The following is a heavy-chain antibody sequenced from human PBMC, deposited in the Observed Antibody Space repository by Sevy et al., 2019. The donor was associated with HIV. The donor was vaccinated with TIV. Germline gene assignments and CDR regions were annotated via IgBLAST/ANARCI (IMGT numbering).Heavy chain of an antibody. CDR1: GLTFSNYY. CDR2: ISSSGTTL. V-gene: IGHV3-11*01. CDR3: VGRRYSYTYSWSYHFDY. Sequence: GGSVRLSCAASGLTFSNYYMSWIRQAPGKGLEWLSYISSSGTTLYSADSVKGRFAISRDNAKNSLYLQMNSLRAEDTAVYFCVGRRYSYTYSWSYHFDYWGQGALVTVSS. J-gene: IGHJ4*02. D-gene: IGHD5-18*01.